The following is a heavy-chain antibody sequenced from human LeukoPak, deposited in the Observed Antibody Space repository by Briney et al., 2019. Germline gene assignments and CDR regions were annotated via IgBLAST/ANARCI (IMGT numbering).Heavy chain of an antibody. CDR1: GFTFSSYE. CDR2: ISSSGSTI. Sequence: PGGSLRLSCAASGFTFSSYEMNWVRQALGKGLEWVSYISSSGSTIYYADSVKGRFTISRDNAKNSLYLQMNSLRAEDTAVYYCARDHPSDILTGYYSFDYWGQGTLVTVSS. J-gene: IGHJ4*02. V-gene: IGHV3-48*03. CDR3: ARDHPSDILTGYYSFDY. D-gene: IGHD3-9*01.